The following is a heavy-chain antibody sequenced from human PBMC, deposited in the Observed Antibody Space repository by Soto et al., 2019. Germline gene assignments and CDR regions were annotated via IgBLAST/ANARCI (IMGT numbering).Heavy chain of an antibody. J-gene: IGHJ5*02. D-gene: IGHD3-3*01. CDR3: ARGRDYAFWSGLNWFDP. Sequence: ASVKVSCKASGYTFTTYDINWVRQATGQGLEWMGWMNPNSGDTGYAEKFQGRVTMTRNTAINTAYMELNSLTSEDTAVYFRARGRDYAFWSGLNWFDPWGQGTLVTVSS. CDR1: GYTFTTYD. V-gene: IGHV1-8*01. CDR2: MNPNSGDT.